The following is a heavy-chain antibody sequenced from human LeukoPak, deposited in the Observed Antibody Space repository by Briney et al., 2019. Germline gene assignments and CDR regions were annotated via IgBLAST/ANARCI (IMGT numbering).Heavy chain of an antibody. V-gene: IGHV3-7*01. Sequence: GGSLRLPCAASGYTFSSYWWSWARQAPGKGREGVANIKQDGSEKYYVDSVKGRVTISRDNAKNSLYLEMSSLRVEDTAVYYCARDGPALGAATDFDYWGQGTLVTVSS. CDR3: ARDGPALGAATDFDY. J-gene: IGHJ4*02. D-gene: IGHD2-15*01. CDR2: IKQDGSEK. CDR1: GYTFSSYW.